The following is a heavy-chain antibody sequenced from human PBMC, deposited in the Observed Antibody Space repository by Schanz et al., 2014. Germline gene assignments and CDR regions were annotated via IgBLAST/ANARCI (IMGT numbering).Heavy chain of an antibody. D-gene: IGHD6-13*01. CDR3: ARGLIAAAGGAFDY. J-gene: IGHJ4*02. V-gene: IGHV3-23*04. CDR2: INTGVNT. Sequence: EAHLVESGGGLVKPGGSLTLSCAASGFTLSNYAMSWVRQAPGKGLEWVSAINTGVNTYYADSVRGRFTMSRDNSKNTMYLQMNSLRAGDAAVYYCARGLIAAAGGAFDYWGQGTLVAGSA. CDR1: GFTLSNYA.